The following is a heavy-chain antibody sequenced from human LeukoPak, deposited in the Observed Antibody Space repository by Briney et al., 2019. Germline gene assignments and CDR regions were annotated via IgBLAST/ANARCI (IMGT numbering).Heavy chain of an antibody. J-gene: IGHJ3*02. CDR3: ASLNDFTLAFDI. CDR1: GFTVSSNY. V-gene: IGHV3-53*01. Sequence: AGGSLRLSCAASGFTVSSNYMSWVRQAPGKGLEWVSVIYSGGSTYYADSVKGRFTISRDNSKNTLYLQMNGLRAEDTAVYYCASLNDFTLAFDIWGQGTMVTVSS. D-gene: IGHD2-21*02. CDR2: IYSGGST.